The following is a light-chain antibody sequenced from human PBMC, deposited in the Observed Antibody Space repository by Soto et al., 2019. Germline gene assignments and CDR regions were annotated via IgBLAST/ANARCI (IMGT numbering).Light chain of an antibody. CDR1: QSVSSSF. V-gene: IGKV3-20*01. Sequence: EIMLTQSPGTLSLSPGERATLSCRASQSVSSSFVAWYQQKPGQAPRLRMYGAPIRATGMPDRFSGSGSGTDFPLTNSRLEPEDFAMYLCQLRGTSVWTFGQGPKVEIK. CDR3: QLRGTSVWT. J-gene: IGKJ1*01. CDR2: GAP.